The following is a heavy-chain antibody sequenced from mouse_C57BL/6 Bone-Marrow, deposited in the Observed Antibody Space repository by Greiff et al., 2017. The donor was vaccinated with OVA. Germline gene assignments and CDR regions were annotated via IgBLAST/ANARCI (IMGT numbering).Heavy chain of an antibody. CDR3: ARTDYGSRGGYFDV. V-gene: IGHV1-54*01. D-gene: IGHD1-1*01. CDR1: GYAFTNYL. CDR2: INPGSGGT. J-gene: IGHJ1*03. Sequence: QVQLQQSGAELVRPGTSVKVSCKASGYAFTNYLIEWVKQRPGQGLEWIGVINPGSGGTNYNEKFKGKATLTADKSSSTAYMQLSSLTSEDSAVYCCARTDYGSRGGYFDVWGTGTTVTVSS.